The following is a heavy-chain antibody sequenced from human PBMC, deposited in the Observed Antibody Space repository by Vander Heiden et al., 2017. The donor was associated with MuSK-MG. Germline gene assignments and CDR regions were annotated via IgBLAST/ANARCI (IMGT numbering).Heavy chain of an antibody. J-gene: IGHJ4*02. Sequence: QVQLVQSGAEVKKPGASVKVSCKASGYPFTSYYMHWVRQAPGQGLEGMGKINPSGGRTSYEKKFQGRVTMTRDTSTRTVYMELSSLRSEDTAVYYCARDRSPAGVATSYYFDYWGQGTLVTVSS. CDR1: GYPFTSYY. CDR3: ARDRSPAGVATSYYFDY. CDR2: INPSGGRT. D-gene: IGHD5-12*01. V-gene: IGHV1-46*03.